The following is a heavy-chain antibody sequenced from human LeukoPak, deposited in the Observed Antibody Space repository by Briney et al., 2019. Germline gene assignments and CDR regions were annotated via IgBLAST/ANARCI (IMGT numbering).Heavy chain of an antibody. Sequence: PGESLKISCKGSGYSFTTYWISWVRQMPGKGLEWMGTIDPSDSYINYSPSFQGHVTISADKSISTAYLQWSSLKASDTAMYYCARHDDYGDYDGFYPGHWGQGTLVTVSS. CDR3: ARHDDYGDYDGFYPGH. D-gene: IGHD4-17*01. V-gene: IGHV5-10-1*01. CDR1: GYSFTTYW. CDR2: IDPSDSYI. J-gene: IGHJ4*02.